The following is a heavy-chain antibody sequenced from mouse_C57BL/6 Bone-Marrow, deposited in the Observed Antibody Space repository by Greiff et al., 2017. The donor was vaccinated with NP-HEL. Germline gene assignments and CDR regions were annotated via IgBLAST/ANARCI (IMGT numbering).Heavy chain of an antibody. J-gene: IGHJ3*01. CDR2: IDPNSGGT. CDR3: TPYYYGSSYDGFAY. CDR1: GYTFTSYW. D-gene: IGHD1-1*01. Sequence: QVQLQQPGAELVKPGASVKLSCKASGYTFTSYWMHWVKQRPGRGLEWIGRIDPNSGGTKYNEKFKSKATLTVDKPSSTAYMQLSSLTSEDSAVYYCTPYYYGSSYDGFAYWGQGTLVTVSA. V-gene: IGHV1-62-3*01.